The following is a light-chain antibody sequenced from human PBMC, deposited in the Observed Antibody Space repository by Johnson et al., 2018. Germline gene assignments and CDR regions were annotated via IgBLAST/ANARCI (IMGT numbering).Light chain of an antibody. CDR1: SSNIGNNY. V-gene: IGLV1-51*02. CDR2: ENN. CDR3: GTWDSSLSAGNV. J-gene: IGLJ1*01. Sequence: QSVLTQPPSVSAAPGQKVTISCSGSSSNIGNNYVSWYQQLPGTAPKLLIYENNKRPSGIPDRFSGAKSGPSATLGITGLQTGDEADYYCGTWDSSLSAGNVFGTGTKVTVL.